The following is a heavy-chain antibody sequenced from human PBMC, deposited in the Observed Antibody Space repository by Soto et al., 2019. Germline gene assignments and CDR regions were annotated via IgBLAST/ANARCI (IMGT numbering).Heavy chain of an antibody. J-gene: IGHJ6*02. CDR2: IYHSGST. D-gene: IGHD3-3*01. Sequence: QVQLQESGPGLVKPSGTLSLTCAVSGGSISSSNWWSWVRQPPGKGLEWIGEIYHSGSTNYNPSLKGRVTISVDKSKNQCSLKLSSVTAADTAVYYCARVQVSDRIFGPHRMDVWGQGTTVTVSS. V-gene: IGHV4-4*02. CDR3: ARVQVSDRIFGPHRMDV. CDR1: GGSISSSNW.